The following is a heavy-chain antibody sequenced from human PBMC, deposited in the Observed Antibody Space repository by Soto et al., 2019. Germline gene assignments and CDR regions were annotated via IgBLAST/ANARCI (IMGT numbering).Heavy chain of an antibody. CDR2: IIPIFGTA. CDR1: GGTFSSYS. V-gene: IGHV1-69*13. CDR3: ARGSSPANYYDSSGSLGY. D-gene: IGHD3-22*01. J-gene: IGHJ4*02. Sequence: GASVKVSCKASGGTFSSYSISWVLQAPGQGLEWMGGIIPIFGTANYAQKFQGRVTITADESTSTAYMELSSLRSEDTAVYYCARGSSPANYYDSSGSLGYWGQGTLVTVSS.